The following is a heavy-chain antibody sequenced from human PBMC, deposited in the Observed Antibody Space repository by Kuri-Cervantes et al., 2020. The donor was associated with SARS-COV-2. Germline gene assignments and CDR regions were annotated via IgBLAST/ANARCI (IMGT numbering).Heavy chain of an antibody. V-gene: IGHV1-8*03. J-gene: IGHJ5*02. CDR3: ARDPNANHNNWFDP. CDR1: GYTFTSYD. CDR2: LNVNRDKT. Sequence: ASVKVSCKASGYTFTSYDINWVRQATGQGLEWMGWLNVNRDKTGYAQKFQGRVTFTRDTSTSTAYMELTRLASEDTAVYYCARDPNANHNNWFDPWGQGTLVTVSS. D-gene: IGHD4/OR15-4a*01.